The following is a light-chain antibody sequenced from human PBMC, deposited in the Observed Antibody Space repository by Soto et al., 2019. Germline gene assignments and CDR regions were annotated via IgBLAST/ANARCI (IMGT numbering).Light chain of an antibody. CDR1: SSNVGTNT. CDR3: ATWDASLNGYV. J-gene: IGLJ1*01. V-gene: IGLV1-44*01. CDR2: GNN. Sequence: QSVLTQPPSASGTPGQRVTISCSGSSSNVGTNTVHGYQHLPGTAPKLLIYGNNQRPSGVPDRFSGSSSGTSASLATSGLRAEDESDYYCATWDASLNGYVFGTGTKVTVL.